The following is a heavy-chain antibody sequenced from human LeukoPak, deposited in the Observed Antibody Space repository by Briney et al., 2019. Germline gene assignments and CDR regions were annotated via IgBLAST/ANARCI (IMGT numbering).Heavy chain of an antibody. CDR3: ARGGPMSHVRDYYMDV. V-gene: IGHV4-38-2*02. J-gene: IGHJ6*03. CDR2: IYHSGNT. Sequence: SETLSLTCTVSGGSINSGYYWGWIRQPPGKGLEWIGSIYHSGNTYYNPSLKSRVTISVDTSKNQFSLKLSSVTAADTAVYYCARGGPMSHVRDYYMDVWGKGTTVTVTS. D-gene: IGHD3-10*02. CDR1: GGSINSGYY.